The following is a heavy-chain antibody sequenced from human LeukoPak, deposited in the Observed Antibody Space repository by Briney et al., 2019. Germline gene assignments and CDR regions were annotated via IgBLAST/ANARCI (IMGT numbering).Heavy chain of an antibody. D-gene: IGHD1-1*01. CDR1: GYTFTSYG. Sequence: GASVKVSCKASGYTFTSYGFSWVRQAPGEGLEWMGWINAYNGNTNYAQKLQGRVTMTTDTSTSTAYMELRSLRFDDTAVYYCARRQGTTLSFDYWGQGILVTVSS. CDR2: INAYNGNT. V-gene: IGHV1-18*01. CDR3: ARRQGTTLSFDY. J-gene: IGHJ4*02.